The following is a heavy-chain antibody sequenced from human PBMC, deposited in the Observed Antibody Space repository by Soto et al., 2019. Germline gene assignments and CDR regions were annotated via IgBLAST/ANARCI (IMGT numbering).Heavy chain of an antibody. CDR1: GFTFNSYG. CDR3: ARSHNWNYVGLDY. V-gene: IGHV3-33*01. Sequence: QVQLVESGGGVVQPGRSLRLSCAASGFTFNSYGMPWVRQAPGKGLEWVAVIWYDGSNKYYADSVKGRFNISRDNSKKTLYLHMNSLRADDTAVYYCARSHNWNYVGLDYWGQGPLVTVSS. D-gene: IGHD1-7*01. J-gene: IGHJ4*02. CDR2: IWYDGSNK.